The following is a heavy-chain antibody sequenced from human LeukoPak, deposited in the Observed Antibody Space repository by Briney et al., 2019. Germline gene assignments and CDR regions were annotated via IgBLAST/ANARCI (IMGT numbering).Heavy chain of an antibody. CDR3: ARVVPNYDILTGYFRVGGFDY. V-gene: IGHV4-30-4*01. CDR2: IYYSGST. D-gene: IGHD3-9*01. J-gene: IGHJ4*02. Sequence: SETLSLTCTVSGASISSYYWSWIRQPPGKGLEWIGYIYYSGSTYYNPSLKSRVIISVDTSKNQFSLKLSSVTAADTAVYYCARVVPNYDILTGYFRVGGFDYWGQGTLVTVSS. CDR1: GASISSYY.